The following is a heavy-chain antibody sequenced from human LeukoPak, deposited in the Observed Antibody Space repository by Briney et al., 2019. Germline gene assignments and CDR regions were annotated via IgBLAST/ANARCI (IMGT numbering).Heavy chain of an antibody. J-gene: IGHJ4*02. CDR1: GGSISSSSYY. CDR3: ARVRAYYDILTGYYRKYYFDY. CDR2: IYYSGST. D-gene: IGHD3-9*01. V-gene: IGHV4-39*07. Sequence: SETLSLTCTVSGGSISSSSYYWGWIRQPPGKGLEWIGSIYYSGSTYYNPSLMSRVTISVDTSKNQFSLKLSSVTAADTAVYYCARVRAYYDILTGYYRKYYFDYWGQGTLVTVSS.